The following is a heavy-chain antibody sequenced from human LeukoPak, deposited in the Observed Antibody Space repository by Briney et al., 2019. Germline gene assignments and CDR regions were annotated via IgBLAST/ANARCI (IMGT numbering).Heavy chain of an antibody. Sequence: ASVKVSCKAFGYTFTYYYIHWVRQAPGQGVEWMGWIDPNSGGTNSPQKFQDRVTMTRDTSISTAYMELSRLRSDDTAVYYCASFEVGAWGQGTLVAVSS. CDR3: ASFEVGA. CDR2: IDPNSGGT. CDR1: GYTFTYYY. V-gene: IGHV1-2*02. D-gene: IGHD3-10*01. J-gene: IGHJ5*02.